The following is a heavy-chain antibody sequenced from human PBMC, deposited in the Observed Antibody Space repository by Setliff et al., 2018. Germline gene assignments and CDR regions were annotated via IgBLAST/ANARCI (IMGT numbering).Heavy chain of an antibody. Sequence: PSETLSLTCAVYGGSFSGYYWSWIRQPPGKRLEWIGEIIHSGSTNYNPSLKSRVTISXXXXXXXFSXXXXXXTXXDTAVYYCARSFSRREKFLLDYWGQGALVTVSS. CDR1: GGSFSGYY. CDR2: IIHSGST. V-gene: IGHV4-34*12. CDR3: ARSFSRREKFLLDY. J-gene: IGHJ4*02.